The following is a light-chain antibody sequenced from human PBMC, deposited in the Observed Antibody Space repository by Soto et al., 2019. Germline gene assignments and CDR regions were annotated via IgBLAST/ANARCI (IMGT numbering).Light chain of an antibody. Sequence: DIVMTQSPDSLAVSLVERATINCKSSQSVLYSSNNKNYFAWYQQKPGQPPKLLIYWASTRESGVPDRFSGSGSGTDFTLTISSLQAEDVAVYSCQQYYSTPPTFGQGTKVEIK. CDR1: QSVLYSSNNKNY. V-gene: IGKV4-1*01. CDR3: QQYYSTPPT. J-gene: IGKJ1*01. CDR2: WAS.